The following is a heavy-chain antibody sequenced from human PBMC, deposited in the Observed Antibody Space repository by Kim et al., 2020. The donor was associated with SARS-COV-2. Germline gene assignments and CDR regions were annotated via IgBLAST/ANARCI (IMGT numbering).Heavy chain of an antibody. J-gene: IGHJ6*02. D-gene: IGHD2-15*01. V-gene: IGHV3-33*01. CDR1: GFTFSSYG. CDR3: ARDREWWDNYYGMDV. CDR2: IWYDGSNK. Sequence: GRSLRLSCAASGFTFSSYGMHWVRQAPGKGLEWVAVIWYDGSNKYYADSVKGRFTISRDNSKNTLYLQMNSLRAEDTAVYYCARDREWWDNYYGMDVWGQGTTVTISS.